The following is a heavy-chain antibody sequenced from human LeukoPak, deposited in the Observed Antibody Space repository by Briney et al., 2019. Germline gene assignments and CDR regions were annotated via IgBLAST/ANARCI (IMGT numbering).Heavy chain of an antibody. CDR2: INHSGST. Sequence: SETLSLTCAVYGGSFSGYYWSWIRQPPGKGLEWIREINHSGSTNYNPSLKSRVTISVDTSKNQFSLKLTSVTAADTAVYYCARAGFALAPHRGTPFDYWGQGTLVTVSS. D-gene: IGHD6-6*01. J-gene: IGHJ4*02. V-gene: IGHV4-34*01. CDR3: ARAGFALAPHRGTPFDY. CDR1: GGSFSGYY.